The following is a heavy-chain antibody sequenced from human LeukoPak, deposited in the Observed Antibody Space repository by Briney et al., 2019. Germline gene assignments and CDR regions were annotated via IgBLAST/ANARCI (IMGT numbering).Heavy chain of an antibody. J-gene: IGHJ6*04. CDR2: ISWDGDIP. V-gene: IGHV3-43D*03. Sequence: GGPLSLFCGASGFTFDVYAMLGAPEARGEGGVWVSLISWDGDIPYYADSVKGRFTISRHNAKNPLYLQMNSLRADDTAVYYCAELGIAMIGGVWGKGTTVTISS. CDR3: AELGIAMIGGV. CDR1: GFTFDVYA. D-gene: IGHD3-10*02.